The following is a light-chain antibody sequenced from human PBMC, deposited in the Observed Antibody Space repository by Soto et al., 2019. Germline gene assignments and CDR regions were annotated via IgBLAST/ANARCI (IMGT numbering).Light chain of an antibody. CDR3: QKYNSAPRT. J-gene: IGKJ2*01. CDR1: QGISNY. Sequence: DIQMTQSPSSLSASVGDRVTITCRASQGISNYLAWFQQKPGKVPELLIYASSTVRSGVPSRFSGSGSGKNFTLTISSLQPEDVATYYCQKYNSAPRTFGQGTKLEIK. CDR2: ASS. V-gene: IGKV1-27*01.